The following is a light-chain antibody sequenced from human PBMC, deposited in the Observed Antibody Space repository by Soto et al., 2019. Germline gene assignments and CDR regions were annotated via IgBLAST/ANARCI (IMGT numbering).Light chain of an antibody. V-gene: IGLV1-40*01. J-gene: IGLJ1*01. CDR1: SSNIGAGYD. Sequence: QSVLTQPPSVSGAPGKRVTIPCTGASSNIGAGYDVHWYQQLPGTAPKPLIYGNSNRPSGVPDRFSGSKSGTSASLAITGLQAEDEADYYCQSYDSSLSIVFGTGTKLTVL. CDR2: GNS. CDR3: QSYDSSLSIV.